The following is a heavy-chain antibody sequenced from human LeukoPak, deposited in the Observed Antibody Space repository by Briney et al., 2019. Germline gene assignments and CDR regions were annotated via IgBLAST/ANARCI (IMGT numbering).Heavy chain of an antibody. Sequence: SETLSLTCTVSGGSISSYYWSWIRQPPRQALEWIGYIYYSGSTKYKPSLKSRVTISVDTSKNQFSLKLSSVTAADTAVYYCARGRFLDAFDIWGQGTMVTVSS. V-gene: IGHV4-59*01. CDR2: IYYSGST. CDR3: ARGRFLDAFDI. CDR1: GGSISSYY. J-gene: IGHJ3*02. D-gene: IGHD3-3*01.